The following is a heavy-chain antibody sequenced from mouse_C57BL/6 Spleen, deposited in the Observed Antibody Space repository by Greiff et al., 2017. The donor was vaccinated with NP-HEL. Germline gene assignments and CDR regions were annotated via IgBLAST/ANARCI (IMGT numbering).Heavy chain of an antibody. J-gene: IGHJ1*03. D-gene: IGHD2-5*01. CDR1: GFTFSDYG. Sequence: EVMLVESGGGLVKPGGSLKLSCAASGFTFSDYGMHWVRQAPEKGLEWVAYISSGSSTIYYADTVKGRFTISRDNAKNTLFLQMTSLRSEDTAMYYCARSYSNFTLAGYFEVWGTGTTVTVSS. CDR2: ISSGSSTI. V-gene: IGHV5-17*01. CDR3: ARSYSNFTLAGYFEV.